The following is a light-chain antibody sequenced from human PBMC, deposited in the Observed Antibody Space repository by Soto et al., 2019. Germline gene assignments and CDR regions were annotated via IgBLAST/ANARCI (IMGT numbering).Light chain of an antibody. Sequence: DIQMTQSPSSVSASVGDRVTITCRASQAIDSWLAWYQQKPGEAPKLLIFTGSLLHSGVPPRFSGGGSGTDFTLTISSLQPEDFATYYCQQTLSFPPTFGQGTNV. CDR3: QQTLSFPPT. J-gene: IGKJ1*01. CDR2: TGS. CDR1: QAIDSW. V-gene: IGKV1-12*01.